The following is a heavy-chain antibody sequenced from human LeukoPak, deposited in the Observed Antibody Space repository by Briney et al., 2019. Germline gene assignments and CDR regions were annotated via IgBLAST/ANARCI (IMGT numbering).Heavy chain of an antibody. J-gene: IGHJ4*02. CDR3: ARSDSSTWYSLHDY. Sequence: PGGSLRLSCAASGFTFDDYAMHWVRQAPGKGLEWVSGISWNSGSIGYADSVKGRFTISRDNAMNSLYLQMNSLRAEDTAVYYCARSDSSTWYSLHDYWGQGTLVTVSS. CDR1: GFTFDDYA. D-gene: IGHD6-13*01. CDR2: ISWNSGSI. V-gene: IGHV3-9*01.